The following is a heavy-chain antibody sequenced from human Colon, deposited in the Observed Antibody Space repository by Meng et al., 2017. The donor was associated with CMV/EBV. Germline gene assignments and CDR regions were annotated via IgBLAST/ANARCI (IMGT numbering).Heavy chain of an antibody. D-gene: IGHD2-21*01. CDR3: ARYVVESPRGFDI. Sequence: SETLSLTCGVSGFSIATGNWWGWIRQPPGKGLEWIGYIHYSGTIHYNPSLKSRLIMSVDTSKNEFSLKLSSVTAVDTAMYYCARYVVESPRGFDIWGLGTMVTVSS. J-gene: IGHJ3*02. V-gene: IGHV4-28*05. CDR2: IHYSGTI. CDR1: GFSIATGNW.